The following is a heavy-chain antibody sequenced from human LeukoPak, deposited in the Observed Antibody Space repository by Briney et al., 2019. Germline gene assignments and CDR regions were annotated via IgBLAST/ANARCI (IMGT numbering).Heavy chain of an antibody. V-gene: IGHV1-46*01. CDR2: IYPRDGST. Sequence: ASVKVSCTASGYSFTSNYIHWVRQAPGQGLEWMGMIYPRDGSTSYAQKFQGRVTVTRDTSTSTVHMELSGLRSEDTAVYYCARDDVDTAMVTSFDYWGQGTLVTVSS. D-gene: IGHD5-18*01. CDR3: ARDDVDTAMVTSFDY. J-gene: IGHJ4*02. CDR1: GYSFTSNY.